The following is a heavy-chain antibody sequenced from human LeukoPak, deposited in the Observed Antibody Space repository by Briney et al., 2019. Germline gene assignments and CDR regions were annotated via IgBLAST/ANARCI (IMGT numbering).Heavy chain of an antibody. CDR2: MNPNSGNT. J-gene: IGHJ6*02. D-gene: IGHD3-9*01. Sequence: GASVKVSCKASGYTFTSCDINWVRQATGQGLEWMGWMNPNSGNTGYAQKFQGRVTMTRNTSISTAYMELSSLRSEDTAVYYCARGGVLRYFDWFPIYYYGMDVWGQGTTVTVSS. CDR3: ARGGVLRYFDWFPIYYYGMDV. V-gene: IGHV1-8*01. CDR1: GYTFTSCD.